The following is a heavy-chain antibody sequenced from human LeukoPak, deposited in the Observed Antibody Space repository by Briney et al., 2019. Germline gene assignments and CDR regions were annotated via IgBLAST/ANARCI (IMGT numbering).Heavy chain of an antibody. V-gene: IGHV3-21*01. CDR2: ISSSSDFI. Sequence: PGGSLRLSCAASGFTFSTYSMNWVRQAPGKGLEWVSSISSSSDFIYYADSVKGRFTISRDNAKNSLYLQMNSLRAEDTAVFYCARAAGYGSFDYWGQGTLVTVSS. CDR1: GFTFSTYS. CDR3: ARAAGYGSFDY. D-gene: IGHD5-18*01. J-gene: IGHJ4*02.